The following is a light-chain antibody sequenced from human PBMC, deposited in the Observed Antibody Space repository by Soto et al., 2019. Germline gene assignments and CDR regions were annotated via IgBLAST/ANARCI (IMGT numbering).Light chain of an antibody. CDR3: GSYAGSSKV. V-gene: IGLV2-23*01. CDR1: SSDVGSYNL. CDR2: EGS. Sequence: QSALTQPASVSGSPGQSITISCTGTSSDVGSYNLVSWYQQHPGKAPKLMIYEGSKRPSGVSNRFSGSKSGNTASLTISGLQAEDEADYYCGSYAGSSKVFAGGTKLTVL. J-gene: IGLJ2*01.